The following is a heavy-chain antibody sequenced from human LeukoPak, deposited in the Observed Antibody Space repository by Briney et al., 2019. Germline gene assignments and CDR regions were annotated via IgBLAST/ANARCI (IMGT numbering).Heavy chain of an antibody. J-gene: IGHJ5*02. Sequence: LRLSXXXSGXSXXTQRMHWVRQAPGKGLVWVSYINIDERITGYADSVKGRFTISRDNAKNTLYLQMNSLRAEDTAVYYCARESFTLFGVIITWGQGTLVTVSS. CDR1: GXSXXTQR. D-gene: IGHD3-3*01. CDR3: ARESFTLFGVIIT. V-gene: IGHV3-74*01. CDR2: INIDERIT.